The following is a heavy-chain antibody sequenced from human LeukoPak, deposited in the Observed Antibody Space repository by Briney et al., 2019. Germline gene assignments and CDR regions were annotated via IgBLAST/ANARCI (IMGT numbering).Heavy chain of an antibody. CDR3: ATFSSSSYYYYYGMDV. CDR2: ISAYNGNT. J-gene: IGHJ6*02. V-gene: IGHV1-18*01. Sequence: ASVKVSCKASGYTFTSYGISWVRQAPGQGLEWMVWISAYNGNTNYAQKLQGRVTMTTDTSTSTAYMELRSLRSDDTAVYYCATFSSSSYYYYYGMDVWGQGTTVTVSS. CDR1: GYTFTSYG. D-gene: IGHD6-6*01.